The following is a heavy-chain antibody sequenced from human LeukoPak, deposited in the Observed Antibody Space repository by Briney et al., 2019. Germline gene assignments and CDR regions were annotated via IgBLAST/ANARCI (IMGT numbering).Heavy chain of an antibody. CDR1: GFTVSSNY. D-gene: IGHD2-15*01. J-gene: IGHJ4*02. CDR2: ISGSGGST. Sequence: GGSLRLSCAASGFTVSSNYMSWVRQAPGKGLEWVSAISGSGGSTYYADSVKGRFTISRDNSKNTLYLQMNSLRAEDTAVYYCAKDIVVVVAAGGYFDYWGQGTLVTVSS. V-gene: IGHV3-23*01. CDR3: AKDIVVVVAAGGYFDY.